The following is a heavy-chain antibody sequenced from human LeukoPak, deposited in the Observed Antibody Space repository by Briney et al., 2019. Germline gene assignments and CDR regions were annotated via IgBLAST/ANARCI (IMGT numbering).Heavy chain of an antibody. D-gene: IGHD3-10*01. CDR3: AKDDAWLRFGE. V-gene: IGHV3-23*01. Sequence: GGSLRLSCVASGFTFSSNGMSWVRQAPGKGLEWVSSISGSGGSTYYADSVKGRFTISRDNSKNTLYLEVISLTAEDTAVYYCAKDDAWLRFGEWSQGTLVTVSS. CDR2: ISGSGGST. J-gene: IGHJ4*02. CDR1: GFTFSSNG.